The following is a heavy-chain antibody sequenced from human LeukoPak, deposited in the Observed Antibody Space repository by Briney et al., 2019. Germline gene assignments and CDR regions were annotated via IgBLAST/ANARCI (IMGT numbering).Heavy chain of an antibody. CDR3: AKDLRYSSYP. D-gene: IGHD6-13*01. CDR1: GFTFSSYG. V-gene: IGHV3-23*01. Sequence: GGFLRLSCAASGFTFSSYGMSWVRQAPGKGLEWVSAISGSGGSTYYADSVKGRFTISRDNSKNTLYLQMNSLRAEDTAVYYCAKDLRYSSYPWGQGTLVTVSS. J-gene: IGHJ5*02. CDR2: ISGSGGST.